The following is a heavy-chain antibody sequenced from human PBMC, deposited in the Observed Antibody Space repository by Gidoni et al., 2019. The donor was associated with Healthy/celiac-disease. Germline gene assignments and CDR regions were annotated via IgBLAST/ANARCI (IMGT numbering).Heavy chain of an antibody. V-gene: IGHV3-23*01. CDR3: AKDRGEKWLAGDYYYGRDV. CDR2: ISGSGGST. J-gene: IGHJ6*02. CDR1: GLTFISYA. Sequence: EVQLLESGGGLVQPGGSLRLHCAASGLTFISYAMSWVRQATGKGLEWVSAISGSGGSTYYADSVKGRFTISRDNSKKTLYLQRNSLRAEDTAVYYCAKDRGEKWLAGDYYYGRDVWGQGTTVTVSS. D-gene: IGHD6-19*01.